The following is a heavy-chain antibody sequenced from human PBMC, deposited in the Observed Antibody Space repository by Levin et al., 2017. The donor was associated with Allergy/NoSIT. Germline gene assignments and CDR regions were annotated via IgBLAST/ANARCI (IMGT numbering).Heavy chain of an antibody. V-gene: IGHV1-24*01. Sequence: GASVKVSCKVSGYTLTELSMHWVRQAPGKGLEWMGGFDPEDGETIYAQKFQGRVTMTEDTSTDTAYMELSSLRSEDTAVYYCATGELTGDAKAFDIWGQGTMVTVSS. CDR3: ATGELTGDAKAFDI. CDR1: GYTLTELS. J-gene: IGHJ3*02. CDR2: FDPEDGET. D-gene: IGHD7-27*01.